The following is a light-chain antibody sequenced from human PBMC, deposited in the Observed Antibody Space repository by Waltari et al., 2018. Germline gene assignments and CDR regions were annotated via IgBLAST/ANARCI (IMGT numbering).Light chain of an antibody. CDR3: QHYVRLPVT. V-gene: IGKV3-20*01. CDR1: QSVGGS. J-gene: IGKJ1*01. Sequence: EIVLTQSPGTLSLSPGERATLSCWASQSVGGSLAWYQQKPGQAPRRLIYGASSRATGIPDRFSGSRSGTVFSLSISRLEPEDFAVYYCQHYVRLPVTFGQGTKVEIK. CDR2: GAS.